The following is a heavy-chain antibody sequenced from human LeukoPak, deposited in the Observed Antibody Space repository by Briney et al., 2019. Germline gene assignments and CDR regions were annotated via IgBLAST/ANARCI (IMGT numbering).Heavy chain of an antibody. V-gene: IGHV3-7*03. CDR1: GFTFSSYW. CDR3: AREGGGYYDTSGYYPFDY. D-gene: IGHD3-22*01. CDR2: ILPDGSKK. Sequence: GGSLRLSCAASGFTFSSYWMTWVRQAPGKGLEWVANILPDGSKKYYLDSVKGRFTISRDNSKNTLYLQMNSLRTEDTAVYYCAREGGGYYDTSGYYPFDYWGQGTLVTVSS. J-gene: IGHJ4*02.